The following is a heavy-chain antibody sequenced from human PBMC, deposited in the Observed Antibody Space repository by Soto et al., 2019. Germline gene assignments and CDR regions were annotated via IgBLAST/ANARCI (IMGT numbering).Heavy chain of an antibody. J-gene: IGHJ4*02. Sequence: SETLSLTCAVSGGSISSGGSSWSWIRQPPGKGLEWIGYIYDSGSANYNPSLKSRVTISVDISKSQFSLRLTSVTAADTAVYYCARYNAASGTYYFDFWGQGALVTVSS. CDR2: IYDSGSA. D-gene: IGHD6-13*01. CDR1: GGSISSGGSS. CDR3: ARYNAASGTYYFDF. V-gene: IGHV4-30-2*01.